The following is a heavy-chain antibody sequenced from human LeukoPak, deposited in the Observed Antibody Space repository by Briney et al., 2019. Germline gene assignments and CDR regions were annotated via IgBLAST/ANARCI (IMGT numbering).Heavy chain of an antibody. V-gene: IGHV3-66*01. CDR1: GFTVSSKY. CDR3: ARDPIAAAGKSP. Sequence: GRSLRLFCAASGFTVSSKYMSWVRQARGEGLGWVSVIYSGGSTDYADSVKGRFTISRDNSKNTLYLQMNSMRAEDTAVYYCARDPIAAAGKSPWGQGTLVTVSS. J-gene: IGHJ5*02. CDR2: IYSGGST. D-gene: IGHD6-13*01.